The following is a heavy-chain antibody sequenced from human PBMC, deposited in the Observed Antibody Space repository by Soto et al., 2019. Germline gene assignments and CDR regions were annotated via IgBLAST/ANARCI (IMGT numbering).Heavy chain of an antibody. Sequence: QVQLVQSGAEVKKPGASVKVSCKASGYTFTSYGISWVRQAPGPGLEWMGWISAYNGNTNYAQKLQGRVTMTTDTSTSTAYMELRSLRSDDTAVYYCARKGVLLWFGELFRDAFDIWGQGTMVTVSS. D-gene: IGHD3-10*01. CDR1: GYTFTSYG. CDR3: ARKGVLLWFGELFRDAFDI. J-gene: IGHJ3*02. V-gene: IGHV1-18*01. CDR2: ISAYNGNT.